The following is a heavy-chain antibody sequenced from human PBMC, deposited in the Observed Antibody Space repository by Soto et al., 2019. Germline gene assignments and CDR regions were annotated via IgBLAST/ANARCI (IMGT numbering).Heavy chain of an antibody. Sequence: GASVKVSCKASGVTFSSYAISWARQAPGQGLEWMGGIIPIFGTANYAQKFQGRVTITADESTSTAYMELSSLRSEDTAVYYCARDNPKAYSSSWSTFDYWGQGTLVTVSS. J-gene: IGHJ4*02. CDR2: IIPIFGTA. V-gene: IGHV1-69*13. CDR1: GVTFSSYA. D-gene: IGHD6-13*01. CDR3: ARDNPKAYSSSWSTFDY.